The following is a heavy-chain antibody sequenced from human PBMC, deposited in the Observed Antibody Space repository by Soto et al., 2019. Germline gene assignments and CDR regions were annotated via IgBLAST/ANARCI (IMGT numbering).Heavy chain of an antibody. CDR3: VRDYDWAFDI. V-gene: IGHV3-48*02. Sequence: GSLRLSCEASGYFLSDYSMNWVRQAPGKGLEWISYSGTSRKYTFYSDSVRGRFTISRDDAKNSLYLQLNSLRDEDTAVYYCVRDYDWAFDIWGQGTMVTVSS. CDR2: SGTSRKYT. J-gene: IGHJ3*02. D-gene: IGHD1-1*01. CDR1: GYFLSDYS.